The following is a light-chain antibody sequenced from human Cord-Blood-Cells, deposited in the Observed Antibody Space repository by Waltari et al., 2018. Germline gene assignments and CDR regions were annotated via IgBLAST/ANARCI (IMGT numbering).Light chain of an antibody. J-gene: IGKJ1*01. Sequence: EIVLTQSPATLSLSPGARATLSCRASQSVSSYLAWYQQKPGQAPRLLIYDASNRATGIPARFSGSGSGTEFTLTISSLEPEDFAVYYCQQRSNWPWTFGQGTKVEIK. CDR3: QQRSNWPWT. V-gene: IGKV3-11*01. CDR1: QSVSSY. CDR2: DAS.